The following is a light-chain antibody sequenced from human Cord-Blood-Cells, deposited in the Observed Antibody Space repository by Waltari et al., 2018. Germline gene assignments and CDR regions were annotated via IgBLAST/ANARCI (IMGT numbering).Light chain of an antibody. J-gene: IGLJ1*01. Sequence: QSVLTQPPSASGTPGQRVTISCSGSSSNLGSNSVYWYQQLPGTAPKLLIYRNNQRPSGVPDRFSGSKSGTSASLAISGLRSEDEADYYCAAWDDSLSGYVFGTGTKVTVI. V-gene: IGLV1-47*01. CDR1: SSNLGSNS. CDR3: AAWDDSLSGYV. CDR2: RNN.